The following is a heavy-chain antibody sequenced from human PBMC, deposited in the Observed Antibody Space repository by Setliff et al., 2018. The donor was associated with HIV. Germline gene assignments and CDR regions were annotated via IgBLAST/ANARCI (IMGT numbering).Heavy chain of an antibody. Sequence: PSETLSLTCAVSGYSLSSDYYWGWIRQSPGKGLEWIGRIYTSGSTNYNSSLKSRVTISVDTSKNQFSLNLSSVTAADTAVYYCARGGDGYNYFDYWGQGTLVTVSS. V-gene: IGHV4-38-2*01. J-gene: IGHJ4*02. CDR3: ARGGDGYNYFDY. D-gene: IGHD3-16*01. CDR2: IYTSGST. CDR1: GYSLSSDYY.